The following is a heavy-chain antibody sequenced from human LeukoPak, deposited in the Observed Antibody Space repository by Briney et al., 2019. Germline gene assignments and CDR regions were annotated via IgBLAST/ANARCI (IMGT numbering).Heavy chain of an antibody. CDR2: MNPNSGNT. Sequence: GASVKVSCKASGYTFTSYDINWVRQATGQGLEWMGWMNPNSGNTGYAQKFQGRVTMTRNTSTSTAYMELSSLRSEDTAVYYCARGPGGRDGYISGYDDYWGQGTLVTVSS. J-gene: IGHJ4*02. V-gene: IGHV1-8*01. CDR1: GYTFTSYD. CDR3: ARGPGGRDGYISGYDDY. D-gene: IGHD5-24*01.